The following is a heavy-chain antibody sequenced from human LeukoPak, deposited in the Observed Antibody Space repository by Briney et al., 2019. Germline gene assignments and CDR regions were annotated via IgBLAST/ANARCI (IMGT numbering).Heavy chain of an antibody. Sequence: PSETLSLTCAVYGGSFSGYYWSWIRQPPGKGLEWIGEINHSGSTNYNPSLKSRVTISVDTSKNQFSLKLSSVTAADTAVYYCARGSLGFGELNYWGQGTLVTVSS. V-gene: IGHV4-34*01. CDR2: INHSGST. J-gene: IGHJ4*02. CDR1: GGSFSGYY. D-gene: IGHD3-10*01. CDR3: ARGSLGFGELNY.